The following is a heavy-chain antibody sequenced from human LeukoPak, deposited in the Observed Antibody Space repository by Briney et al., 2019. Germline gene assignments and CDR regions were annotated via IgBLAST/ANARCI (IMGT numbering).Heavy chain of an antibody. D-gene: IGHD2-21*02. CDR1: GFTFSSYW. Sequence: PGGSLRLSCAASGFTFSSYWMHWVRQAPGKGLVWVSRINSDGSSTIYADSVKGRFTISRDNAKNTLYLQMNSLRAEDTAVYYCARDLAYCGGDCYSPLDYYYYYMDVWGKGTTATVSS. CDR2: INSDGSST. J-gene: IGHJ6*03. V-gene: IGHV3-74*01. CDR3: ARDLAYCGGDCYSPLDYYYYYMDV.